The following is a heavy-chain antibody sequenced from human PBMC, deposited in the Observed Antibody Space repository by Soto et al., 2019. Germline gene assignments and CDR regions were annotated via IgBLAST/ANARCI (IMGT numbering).Heavy chain of an antibody. V-gene: IGHV1-18*01. Sequence: QVQLVQSGAEVKKPGASVKVSCKASGYTFTSYGISWVRQAPGQGLEWMGWINAYNGNTKYAQNLQGRDTKTTHTSTCTAYMELRSVRSDDTAVYYCAIFAAVRLFDYWGQGTLVTVSS. D-gene: IGHD6-19*01. CDR2: INAYNGNT. CDR3: AIFAAVRLFDY. J-gene: IGHJ4*02. CDR1: GYTFTSYG.